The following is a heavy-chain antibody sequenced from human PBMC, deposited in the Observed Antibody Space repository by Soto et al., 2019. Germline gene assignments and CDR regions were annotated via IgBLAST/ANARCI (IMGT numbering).Heavy chain of an antibody. CDR3: ARCCCSVGSCYSCWHFDL. D-gene: IGHD2-15*01. CDR1: GYTFTNYG. CDR2: ISAYNGNT. V-gene: IGHV1-18*01. Sequence: QVQLVQSGSEVKKPGASVKVSCKASGYTFTNYGMSWVRQAPGQGPESMGWISAYNGNTNQAQNFQGRVTMTTHTSTNPAYMVLGCLRSGLTPVYYCARCCCSVGSCYSCWHFDLWGRGALGTVSS. J-gene: IGHJ2*01.